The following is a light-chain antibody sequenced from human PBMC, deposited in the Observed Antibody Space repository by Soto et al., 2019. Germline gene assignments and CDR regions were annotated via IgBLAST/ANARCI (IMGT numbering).Light chain of an antibody. CDR3: QQRYKTPFT. V-gene: IGKV1-39*01. Sequence: DIQMTQSPSSLSASVGDRVTITCRASQNISKYLNWYQRKPGKAPKLLIYAASTLQSGVPSRFSGSESGTEFTLTISSLQPEDFGDYICQQRYKTPFTFGPGTKVDIK. CDR2: AAS. J-gene: IGKJ3*01. CDR1: QNISKY.